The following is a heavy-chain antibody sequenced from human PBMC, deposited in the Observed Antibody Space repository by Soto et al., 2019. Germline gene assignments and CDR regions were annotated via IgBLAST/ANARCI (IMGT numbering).Heavy chain of an antibody. D-gene: IGHD3-3*01. CDR3: ASGFFGLFSPVVGGY. V-gene: IGHV3-21*01. Sequence: GGSLSLSFAASGFTFTDYCMTGCSQAPGEELEWCSASSRTSNYIHYADSVKGRFIISRDFDQNSLFLQMDSLRAEDTAMYYCASGFFGLFSPVVGGYWGQGTLVTVSS. CDR1: GFTFTDYC. CDR2: SSRTSNYI. J-gene: IGHJ4*01.